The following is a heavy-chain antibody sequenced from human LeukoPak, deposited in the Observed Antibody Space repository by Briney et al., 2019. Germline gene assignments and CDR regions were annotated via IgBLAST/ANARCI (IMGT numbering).Heavy chain of an antibody. Sequence: GGSLRLSCTASGFTFRSYWMHWVRQIPGKGLMWVSRISDDGSNKYYADSVKGRFTISRDNSKNTLYLQMNSLRAEDTAVYYCARAPWDSSGYPDYWGQGTLVTVSS. J-gene: IGHJ4*02. CDR3: ARAPWDSSGYPDY. CDR1: GFTFRSYW. V-gene: IGHV3-30-3*01. CDR2: ISDDGSNK. D-gene: IGHD3-22*01.